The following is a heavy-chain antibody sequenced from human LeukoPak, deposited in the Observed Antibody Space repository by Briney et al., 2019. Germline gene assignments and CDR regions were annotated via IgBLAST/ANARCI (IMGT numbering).Heavy chain of an antibody. V-gene: IGHV3-73*01. D-gene: IGHD4-17*01. J-gene: IGHJ4*02. CDR3: TKQTTVRRDY. Sequence: GGSLRLSCAASGFTFSGSAMHWVRQASGKGLEWVGRIRSKANSYATAYAASVKGRFTISRDDSKNTAYLQMNSLKTEDTAVYYCTKQTTVRRDYWGQGTLVTVSS. CDR2: IRSKANSYAT. CDR1: GFTFSGSA.